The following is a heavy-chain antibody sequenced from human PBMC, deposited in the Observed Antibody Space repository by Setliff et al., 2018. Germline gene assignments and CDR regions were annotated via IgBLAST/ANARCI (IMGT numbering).Heavy chain of an antibody. CDR2: IIPIFGTT. Sequence: GASVKVSCKASGGTFNTNAISWVRQAPGQGLEWMGGIIPIFGTTNYAQKFQGRVTITADESTSTAYMELSSLRSEDTAVYYCARDFLGIHIDHGNALDDYWGQGTLVTVSS. CDR1: GGTFNTNA. J-gene: IGHJ4*02. D-gene: IGHD4-17*01. V-gene: IGHV1-69*13. CDR3: ARDFLGIHIDHGNALDDY.